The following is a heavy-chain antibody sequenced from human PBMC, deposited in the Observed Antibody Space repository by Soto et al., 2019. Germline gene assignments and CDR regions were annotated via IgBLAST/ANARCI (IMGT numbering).Heavy chain of an antibody. CDR1: GFTSSSYS. J-gene: IGHJ4*02. CDR3: ARAPGYCSSTSCYSKY. Sequence: PGGSLRLSCAASGFTSSSYSMNWVRQAPGKGLEWVSSISSSSSYIYYADSVKGRFTISRDNAKNSLYLQMNSLRAEDTAVYYCARAPGYCSSTSCYSKYWGQGTLVTVSS. CDR2: ISSSSSYI. V-gene: IGHV3-21*01. D-gene: IGHD2-2*01.